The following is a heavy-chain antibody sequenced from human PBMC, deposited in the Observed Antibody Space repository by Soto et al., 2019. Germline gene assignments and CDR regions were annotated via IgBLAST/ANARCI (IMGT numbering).Heavy chain of an antibody. CDR3: ARKSSGWFAPSRAFDI. J-gene: IGHJ3*02. D-gene: IGHD6-19*01. V-gene: IGHV4-39*07. Sequence: TSETLSLTCTVSGGSISSGGYYWSWIRQPPGKGLEWIGEINHSGSTNYNPSLKSRVTISVDTSKNQFSLKLSSVTAADTAVYYCARKSSGWFAPSRAFDIWGQGTMVTVSS. CDR1: GGSISSGGYY. CDR2: INHSGST.